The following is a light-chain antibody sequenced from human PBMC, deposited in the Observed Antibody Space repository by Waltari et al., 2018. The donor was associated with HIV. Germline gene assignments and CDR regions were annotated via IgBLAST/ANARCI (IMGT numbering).Light chain of an antibody. CDR1: NIGSKN. CDR3: QVRDSGTVV. J-gene: IGLJ2*01. CDR2: RDS. Sequence: SYEVTQPLSVSVALGQTARITCGGNNIGSKNWPWYQQKPGQAPVLVIYRDSNRPSGIPERFSGANSGNTATLTINRGQAGDEADYYCQVRDSGTVVFGGGTKLTVL. V-gene: IGLV3-9*01.